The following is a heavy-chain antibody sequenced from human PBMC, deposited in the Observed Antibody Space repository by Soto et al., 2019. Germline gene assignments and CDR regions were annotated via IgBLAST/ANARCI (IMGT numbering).Heavy chain of an antibody. CDR2: ISYDGSNK. CDR3: AKALSQKSGYEFDY. D-gene: IGHD5-12*01. J-gene: IGHJ4*02. Sequence: GGSLRLSCAASGFTFSSYGMHWVRQAPGKGLEWVAVISYDGSNKYYADSVKGRFTISRDNSKNTLYLQMNSLRAEDTAVYYCAKALSQKSGYEFDYWGQGTLVTVSS. V-gene: IGHV3-30*18. CDR1: GFTFSSYG.